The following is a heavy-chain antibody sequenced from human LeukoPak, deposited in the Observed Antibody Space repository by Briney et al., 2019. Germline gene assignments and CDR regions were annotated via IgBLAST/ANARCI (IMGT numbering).Heavy chain of an antibody. Sequence: GGSLRLSCAASGFTFSSYAMSWVRQAPGKGLEWVSAISGSGGSTYYADSVKGRFTISRDNSKNTLYLQMNSLRAEDTAVYYCAKIERIVGARNVKDAFDIWGQGTMVTVSS. CDR2: ISGSGGST. D-gene: IGHD1-26*01. CDR3: AKIERIVGARNVKDAFDI. CDR1: GFTFSSYA. J-gene: IGHJ3*02. V-gene: IGHV3-23*01.